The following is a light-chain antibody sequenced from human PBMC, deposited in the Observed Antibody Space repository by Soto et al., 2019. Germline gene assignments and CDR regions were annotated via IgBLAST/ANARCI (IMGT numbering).Light chain of an antibody. CDR3: QQSYSTPPT. CDR1: QSISSY. V-gene: IGKV1-39*01. CDR2: AAS. Sequence: DIQITQSPSSLSASVGDRVTITCRASQSISSYVNWYQQKSGQAPKLLIYAASSLRSGVPSMFSGTGSCTYFTLTITSLHPDDLASYHCQQSYSTPPTFGRGSKLEIK. J-gene: IGKJ2*01.